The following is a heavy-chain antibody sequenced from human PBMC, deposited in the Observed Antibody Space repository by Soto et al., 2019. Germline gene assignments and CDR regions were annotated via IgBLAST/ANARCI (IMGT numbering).Heavy chain of an antibody. Sequence: ELQLLESGGGLVQPGGSLRLSCVASGFTFSSYAMSWVRQAPGKGLEWVSGISESGGSTHYADSVKGRFTISRDNSKNTLYLQMNSLRAEDTAVYYCAKGARLYLGELSLTYFDHWGQGTLVTVSS. CDR1: GFTFSSYA. D-gene: IGHD3-16*02. CDR2: ISESGGST. J-gene: IGHJ4*02. CDR3: AKGARLYLGELSLTYFDH. V-gene: IGHV3-23*01.